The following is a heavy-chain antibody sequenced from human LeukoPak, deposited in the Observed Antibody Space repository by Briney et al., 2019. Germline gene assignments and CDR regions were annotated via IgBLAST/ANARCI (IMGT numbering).Heavy chain of an antibody. CDR1: RFTFINYA. Sequence: GGSLRLSCAASRFTFINYAIHGGRQAPRKGLEWVAVISYDGSNKYYADSVKDRFTIPSDNSKNTLYLQMNSLRAEDTAVYYCARTITMIVVVITPSGAFDIWGQGTMVTVSS. CDR3: ARTITMIVVVITPSGAFDI. J-gene: IGHJ3*02. V-gene: IGHV3-30-3*01. D-gene: IGHD3-22*01. CDR2: ISYDGSNK.